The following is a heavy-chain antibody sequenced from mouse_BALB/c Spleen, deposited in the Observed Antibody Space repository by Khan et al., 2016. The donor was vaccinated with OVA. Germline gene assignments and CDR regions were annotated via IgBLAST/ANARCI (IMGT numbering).Heavy chain of an antibody. D-gene: IGHD1-1*01. J-gene: IGHJ4*01. V-gene: IGHV1-63*02. CDR2: IYHGNGTT. CDR1: GYTFTNYW. CDR3: ARPYYLGTNNDAMDD. Sequence: QVQLQQSGAELVRPGTSVKMSCKAAGYTFTNYWIGWINQRPGHGLEWIGDIYHGNGTTNYNEKFKGKATLTADTSSSTDYLQLSSLTYEASAIYYCARPYYLGTNNDAMDDWGQGTSFTVSS.